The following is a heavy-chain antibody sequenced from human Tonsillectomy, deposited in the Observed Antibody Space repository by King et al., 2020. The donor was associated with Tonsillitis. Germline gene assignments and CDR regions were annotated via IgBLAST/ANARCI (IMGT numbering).Heavy chain of an antibody. J-gene: IGHJ6*02. Sequence: VQLVESGGGLVKPGGSLRLSCAASGFTFSSYSMNWVRQAPGKGLEWVSSISSSSGYIYYADSVKGRFSISRDNAKNSLYLQMNSLRAEDTAVYYCARDRGGDSGYVLRHYYYGMDVWGQGTTVTVSS. CDR1: GFTFSSYS. CDR3: ARDRGGDSGYVLRHYYYGMDV. V-gene: IGHV3-21*01. D-gene: IGHD5-12*01. CDR2: ISSSSGYI.